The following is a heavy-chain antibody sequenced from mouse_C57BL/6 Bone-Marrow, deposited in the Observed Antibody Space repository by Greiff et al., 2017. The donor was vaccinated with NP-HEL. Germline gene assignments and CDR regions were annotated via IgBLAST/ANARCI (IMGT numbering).Heavy chain of an antibody. CDR1: GYTFTDYY. Sequence: EVQLQQSGPELVKPGASVKISCKASGYTFTDYYMNWVKQSHGKSLEWIGDINPNNGGTSYNQKFKGKATLTVDNSSSTAYMELLSLTSEDSEVYYCAWGNGNYEVYVDYWGQGTTLTVSS. CDR2: INPNNGGT. CDR3: AWGNGNYEVYVDY. V-gene: IGHV1-26*01. J-gene: IGHJ2*01. D-gene: IGHD2-1*01.